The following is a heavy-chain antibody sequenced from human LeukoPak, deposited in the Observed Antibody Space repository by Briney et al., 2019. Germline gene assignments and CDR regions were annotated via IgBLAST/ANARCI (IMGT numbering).Heavy chain of an antibody. CDR1: GFTFDDYG. J-gene: IGHJ3*02. Sequence: GGSLRLSCAASGFTFDDYGMSWVRQAPGKGLEWVSGINWNGGSTGYADSVKGRFTISRDNAKNSLYLQMNSLRAEDTALYYCHYRGVITYDAFDIWGQGTMVTVSS. CDR2: INWNGGST. V-gene: IGHV3-20*04. D-gene: IGHD3-10*01. CDR3: HYRGVITYDAFDI.